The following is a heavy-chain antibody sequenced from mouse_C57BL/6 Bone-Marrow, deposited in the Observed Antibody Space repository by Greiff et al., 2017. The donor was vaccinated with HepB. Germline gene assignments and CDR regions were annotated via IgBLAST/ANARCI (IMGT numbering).Heavy chain of an antibody. V-gene: IGHV14-4*01. D-gene: IGHD2-4*01. J-gene: IGHJ3*01. CDR1: GFNIKDDY. Sequence: EVQRVESGAELVRPGASVKLSCTASGFNIKDDYMHWVKQRPEQGLEWIGWIDPENGDTEYASKFQGKATITADTSSNTAYLQLSSLTSEDTAVYYCTTDDYEGFAYWGQGTPVTVSA. CDR3: TTDDYEGFAY. CDR2: IDPENGDT.